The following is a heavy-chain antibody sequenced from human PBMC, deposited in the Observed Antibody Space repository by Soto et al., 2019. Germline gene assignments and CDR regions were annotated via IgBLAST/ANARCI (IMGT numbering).Heavy chain of an antibody. CDR3: AKDSSIAAAPKGDAFDI. CDR1: GFTFSSYA. D-gene: IGHD6-13*01. Sequence: EVQLLESGGGLVQPGGSLRLSCAASGFTFSSYAMSWVRQAPGKGLEWVSAISGSGGSTYYADSVKGRFTISRDNSKNTLYLQMNSLRAEDTAVYYCAKDSSIAAAPKGDAFDIWGQGTMVTVSS. J-gene: IGHJ3*02. CDR2: ISGSGGST. V-gene: IGHV3-23*01.